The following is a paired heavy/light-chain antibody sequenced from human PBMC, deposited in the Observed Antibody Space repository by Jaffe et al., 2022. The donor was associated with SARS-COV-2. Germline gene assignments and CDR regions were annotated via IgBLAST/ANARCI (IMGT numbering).Heavy chain of an antibody. CDR3: ARHRDYPKSSSNSGPGTNSGMDV. Sequence: QVQLQESGPGLLKPSETLSLTCSVSGASISNFYWSWIRQPPGKGLEWIGYIYYSGSTSYNPSLKSRVTISIAASKKQFSLRLTSLTAADTAVYYCARHRDYPKSSSNSGPGTNSGMDVWGPGTTVSVSS. D-gene: IGHD1-26*01. V-gene: IGHV4-59*08. CDR1: GASISNFY. CDR2: IYYSGST. J-gene: IGHJ6*02.
Light chain of an antibody. CDR2: QDT. J-gene: IGLJ1*01. Sequence: SYELTQPPSVSVSPGQTAIITCSGDELGDKYVSWYQQKPGQSPLLVIYQDTKRPSGIPDRFSGSNSGNTATLTISGTQPMDEADYYCQAWAFNTGVFGAGTEVTVL. CDR1: ELGDKY. CDR3: QAWAFNTGV. V-gene: IGLV3-1*01.